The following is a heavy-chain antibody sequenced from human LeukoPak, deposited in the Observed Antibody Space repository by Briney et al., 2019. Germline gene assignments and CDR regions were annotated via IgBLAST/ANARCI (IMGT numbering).Heavy chain of an antibody. D-gene: IGHD6-13*01. J-gene: IGHJ5*02. CDR2: MHHSGST. Sequence: SETLSLTCTVSGGSIRSYYWSWIRQPPGKGLEWIGYMHHSGSTKHNPYLKSRVTISVDTSKSQFSLKLSSVTAADTAVYYCARHAAVEGSSGWSPLWWFDPWGQGTLVTVSS. CDR1: GGSIRSYY. V-gene: IGHV4-59*08. CDR3: ARHAAVEGSSGWSPLWWFDP.